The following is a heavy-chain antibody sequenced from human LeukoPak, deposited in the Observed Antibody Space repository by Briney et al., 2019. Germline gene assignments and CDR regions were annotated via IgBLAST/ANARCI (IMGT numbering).Heavy chain of an antibody. CDR1: GLTFSSYW. CDR3: ARVRVYYYMDV. Sequence: GGSLRLSCAASGLTFSSYWMHWVRQAPGEGLVWVSRINADGSSTSYADSVKGRFTISRDNANNTLYLQMNSLRAEDTAVYYCARVRVYYYMDVWGKGTTVTVSS. J-gene: IGHJ6*03. CDR2: INADGSST. V-gene: IGHV3-74*01.